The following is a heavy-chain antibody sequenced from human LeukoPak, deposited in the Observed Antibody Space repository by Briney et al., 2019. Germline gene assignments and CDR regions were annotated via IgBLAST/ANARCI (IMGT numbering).Heavy chain of an antibody. CDR1: GFTFSSYW. CDR2: ISFASNYI. D-gene: IGHD6-13*01. J-gene: IGHJ4*02. V-gene: IGHV3-21*01. Sequence: GGSLRLSCAASGFTFSSYWMHWVRQAPGKGLEWVSYISFASNYIYYGDSMKGRFTVSRDNAKNSLFLQLNSLRAEDTAFYYCARALTPGIASDFWGQGTLVTVSS. CDR3: ARALTPGIASDF.